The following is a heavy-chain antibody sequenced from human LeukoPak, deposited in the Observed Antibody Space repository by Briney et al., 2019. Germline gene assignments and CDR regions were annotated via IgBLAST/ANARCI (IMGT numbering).Heavy chain of an antibody. J-gene: IGHJ4*02. CDR2: IYYSGST. V-gene: IGHV4-59*01. CDR3: ASYDYTSAYYFDY. D-gene: IGHD4-11*01. CDR1: GGSISSYH. Sequence: SETLSLTCTVSGGSISSYHWSWIRQPPGKGLEWIGYIYYSGSTNYNPSLKSRVTISVDTSKNQFSLKLSSVTAADTAVYYCASYDYTSAYYFDYWGQGTLVTVSS.